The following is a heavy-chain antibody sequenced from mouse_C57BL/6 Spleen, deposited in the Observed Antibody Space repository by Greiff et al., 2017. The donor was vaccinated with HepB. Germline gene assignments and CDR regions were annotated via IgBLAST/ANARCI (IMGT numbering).Heavy chain of an antibody. Sequence: EVQGVESGGGLVKPGGSLKLSCAASGFTFSSYAMSWVRQTPEKRLEWVATISDGGSYTYYPDNVKGRFTISRDNAKNNLYLQMSHLKSEDTAMYYCARDRRDYYGSSHFDYWGQGTTLTVSS. D-gene: IGHD1-1*01. CDR1: GFTFSSYA. CDR2: ISDGGSYT. CDR3: ARDRRDYYGSSHFDY. V-gene: IGHV5-4*01. J-gene: IGHJ2*01.